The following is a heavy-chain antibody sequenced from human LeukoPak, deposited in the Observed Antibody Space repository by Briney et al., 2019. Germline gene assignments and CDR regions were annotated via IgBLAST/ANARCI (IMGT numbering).Heavy chain of an antibody. J-gene: IGHJ4*02. D-gene: IGHD3-10*01. CDR2: ISYDGSNK. Sequence: PGGSLRLSCAASGFTFSSYAMHWVRQAPGKGLEWVAVISYDGSNKYYADSVKGRFTISRDNSKNTLYLQMNSLRAEDTAVYYCARDYYGSGSTDCWGQGTLVTVSS. CDR3: ARDYYGSGSTDC. CDR1: GFTFSSYA. V-gene: IGHV3-30*04.